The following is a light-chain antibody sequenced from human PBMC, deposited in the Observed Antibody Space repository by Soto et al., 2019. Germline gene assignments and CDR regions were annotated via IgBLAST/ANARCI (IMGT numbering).Light chain of an antibody. V-gene: IGKV3-20*01. CDR3: QQYGSSPRYT. CDR1: QSVSSTN. CDR2: GTS. Sequence: EIVLTQSPGTLSLSPGERATLSCRASQSVSSTNLAWYQQKPGQAPRLLIYGTSTRATGIPDRFSGSGSGTDFTLTISRPEPEDFPVYYCQQYGSSPRYTFGQGTKLEIK. J-gene: IGKJ2*01.